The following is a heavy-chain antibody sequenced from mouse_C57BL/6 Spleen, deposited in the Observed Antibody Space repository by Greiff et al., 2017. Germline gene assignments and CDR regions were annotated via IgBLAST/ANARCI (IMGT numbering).Heavy chain of an antibody. J-gene: IGHJ2*01. CDR1: GFTFSDYG. CDR2: ISSGSSTI. D-gene: IGHD1-1*01. Sequence: EVMLVESGGGLVKPGGSLKLSCAASGFTFSDYGMHWVRQAPEKGLEWVAYISSGSSTIYYADTVKGRFTISRDNAKNTLFLQMTSLRSEDTAMYYCAREEYYGSSYYFDYWGQGTTLTVSS. CDR3: AREEYYGSSYYFDY. V-gene: IGHV5-17*01.